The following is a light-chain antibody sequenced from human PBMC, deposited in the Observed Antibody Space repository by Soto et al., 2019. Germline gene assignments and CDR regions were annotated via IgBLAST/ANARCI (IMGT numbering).Light chain of an antibody. CDR3: ISYTSSSTDV. CDR1: SSDVGGVNY. Sequence: QSALTQPASVSGSPGQSITISCTGTSSDVGGVNYVSWYQQHPGKAPKLMIYDVTNRPSGVPDRFSGSKSGNTASLTISGLQAEDEADYYCISYTSSSTDVFGAGTKLTVL. V-gene: IGLV2-14*03. J-gene: IGLJ1*01. CDR2: DVT.